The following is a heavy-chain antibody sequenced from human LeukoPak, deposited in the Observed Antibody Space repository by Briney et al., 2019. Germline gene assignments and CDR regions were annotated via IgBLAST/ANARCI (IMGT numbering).Heavy chain of an antibody. Sequence: PGGSLRLSCAASGFTFSSYGMHWVRQAPGKGLEWEAVIWYDGSNKYYADSVKGRFTISRDNSKNTLYLQMNSLRAEDTAVYYCARDAYCSSTSCYEIDYWGQGTLVTVSS. J-gene: IGHJ4*02. D-gene: IGHD2-2*01. CDR1: GFTFSSYG. V-gene: IGHV3-33*01. CDR2: IWYDGSNK. CDR3: ARDAYCSSTSCYEIDY.